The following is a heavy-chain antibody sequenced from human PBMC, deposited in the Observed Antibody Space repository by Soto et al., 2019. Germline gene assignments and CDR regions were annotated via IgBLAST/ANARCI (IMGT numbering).Heavy chain of an antibody. CDR2: INPNSGGT. Sequence: VKVSCKASGYTFTGYYMHWVRQAPGQGLEWMGWINPNSGGTNYAQKFQGWVTMTRDTSISTAYMELSRLRSDDTAVYYCARAGIAARRGLHYYYYGMDVWGQGTTVTVSS. CDR1: GYTFTGYY. V-gene: IGHV1-2*04. J-gene: IGHJ6*02. D-gene: IGHD6-6*01. CDR3: ARAGIAARRGLHYYYYGMDV.